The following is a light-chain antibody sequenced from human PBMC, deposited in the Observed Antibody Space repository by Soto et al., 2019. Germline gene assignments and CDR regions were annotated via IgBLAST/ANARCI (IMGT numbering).Light chain of an antibody. V-gene: IGLV3-1*01. Sequence: SYELTQPPSVSVSPGQTASITCSGDKLGNKYACWYQQKPGQAPMLVIYKVRKRPSGIPERFSGSNSGNTATLTISGTQAMDEADYYCQVWDTSTRVFGGGTKLTVL. CDR3: QVWDTSTRV. CDR2: KVR. CDR1: KLGNKY. J-gene: IGLJ3*02.